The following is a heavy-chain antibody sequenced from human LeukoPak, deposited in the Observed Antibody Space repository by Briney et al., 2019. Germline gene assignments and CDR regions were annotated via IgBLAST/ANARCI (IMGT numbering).Heavy chain of an antibody. J-gene: IGHJ5*02. CDR2: IDTSSTTM. CDR3: AGGSGYRVFDP. V-gene: IGHV3-48*04. CDR1: GLTFSKYS. D-gene: IGHD3-22*01. Sequence: PGGSLRLSCAASGLTFSKYSMTWVRQAPGKGLEWVSFIDTSSTTMYYTDSVKGRFIISRDNAKNSLFLQMNNVRVEDTAVYYCAGGSGYRVFDPWGQGTLVTVSS.